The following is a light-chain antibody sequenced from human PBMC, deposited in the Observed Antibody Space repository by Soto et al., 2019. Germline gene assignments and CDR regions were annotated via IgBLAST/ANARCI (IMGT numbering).Light chain of an antibody. J-gene: IGLJ1*01. Sequence: QSVLIQPASVSGSSGQSITISCTGTSSDVGGSNYVSWYQHHPLRAPKLLMFEVSYRPSGVSNRFSGSKSGNTASLTISGLQAEDEADYYCSSYTSSNTLEVFGSGTKVTVL. CDR1: SSDVGGSNY. CDR3: SSYTSSNTLEV. CDR2: EVS. V-gene: IGLV2-14*01.